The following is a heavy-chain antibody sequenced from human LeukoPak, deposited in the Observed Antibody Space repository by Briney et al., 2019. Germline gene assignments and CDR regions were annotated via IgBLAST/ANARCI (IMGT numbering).Heavy chain of an antibody. D-gene: IGHD1-14*01. J-gene: IGHJ4*02. CDR3: ARDPVDRPPDYFDY. CDR1: GFTFSRYT. Sequence: GGSLRLSCAASGFTFSRYTMHWIRQSPDKGRGWVAVISHHEINRYYADSVRGRFTISRDNSQSSLYLEMHSLTIEATGVSYCARDPVDRPPDYFDYWGQGPLATVSS. V-gene: IGHV3-30-3*01. CDR2: ISHHEINR.